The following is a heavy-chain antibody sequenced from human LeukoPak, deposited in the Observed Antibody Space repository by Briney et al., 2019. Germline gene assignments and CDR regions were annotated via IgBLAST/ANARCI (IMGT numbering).Heavy chain of an antibody. D-gene: IGHD4-17*01. CDR2: IKQSGSEK. V-gene: IGHV3-7*01. CDR1: GFSFSTNG. CDR3: ARGPNYGDRVDFLVS. J-gene: IGHJ4*02. Sequence: GGPLKFSFQALGFSFSTNGLPWFRKVPGKGLEWVARIKQSGSEKYYADSVKGRFTVSRDNAKNSLNLQMNSLSAGDTAVYYCARGPNYGDRVDFLVSWGQGTKVTVSS.